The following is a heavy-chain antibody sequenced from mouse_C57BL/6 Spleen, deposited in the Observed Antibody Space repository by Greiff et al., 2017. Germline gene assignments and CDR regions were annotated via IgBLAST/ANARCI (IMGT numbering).Heavy chain of an antibody. V-gene: IGHV1-80*01. D-gene: IGHD1-1*01. Sequence: QVHVKQSGAELVKPGASVKISCKASGYAFSSYWMNWVKQRPGKGLEWIGQIYPGDGDTNYNGKFKGKATLTADKSSSTAYMQLSSLTSEDSAVYFCARQITTVVAEGYWYFDVWGTGTTVTVSS. CDR1: GYAFSSYW. CDR3: ARQITTVVAEGYWYFDV. J-gene: IGHJ1*03. CDR2: IYPGDGDT.